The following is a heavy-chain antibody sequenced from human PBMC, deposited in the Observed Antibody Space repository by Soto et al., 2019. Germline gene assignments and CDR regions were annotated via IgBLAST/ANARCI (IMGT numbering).Heavy chain of an antibody. CDR3: ARDLAATRRVPY. Sequence: SETLSLTCTVSGGSISSYYWSWIRQPPGKGLEWIGYIYYSGSTNYNPSLKSRVTISVDTSKNQFSLKLSSMTAADTAVYYCARDLAATRRVPYWGQGTLVTVSS. J-gene: IGHJ4*02. CDR2: IYYSGST. V-gene: IGHV4-59*01. D-gene: IGHD2-15*01. CDR1: GGSISSYY.